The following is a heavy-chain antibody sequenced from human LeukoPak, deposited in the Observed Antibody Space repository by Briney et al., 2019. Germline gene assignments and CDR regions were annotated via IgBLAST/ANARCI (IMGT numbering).Heavy chain of an antibody. Sequence: GGSLRLSCAASGFTFSRFWMNWVRQAPGRGLEWVANIDQSGGRNNSVDSVKGRFTISRDNAKNSLFLEMSSLRADDTAVYYCARQGVATAIDYWGQGTLVTVSS. CDR3: ARQGVATAIDY. J-gene: IGHJ4*02. CDR2: IDQSGGRN. CDR1: GFTFSRFW. D-gene: IGHD2-21*02. V-gene: IGHV3-7*05.